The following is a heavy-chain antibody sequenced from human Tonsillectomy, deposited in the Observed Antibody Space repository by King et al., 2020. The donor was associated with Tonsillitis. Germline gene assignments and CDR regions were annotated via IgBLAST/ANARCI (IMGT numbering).Heavy chain of an antibody. CDR2: IEKDGSEK. CDR1: GFTFSTDW. D-gene: IGHD6-19*01. J-gene: IGHJ4*02. V-gene: IGHV3-7*01. CDR3: AGGSGWLIDY. Sequence: VQLVESGGGLVQPGGSLRLSCAASGFTFSTDWMNWVRQAPGKGLEWVANIEKDGSEKNYVDSERGRFTISRENAKNSLYLQMNSLRAEDTAVYYCAGGSGWLIDYWGQGTVVTVSS.